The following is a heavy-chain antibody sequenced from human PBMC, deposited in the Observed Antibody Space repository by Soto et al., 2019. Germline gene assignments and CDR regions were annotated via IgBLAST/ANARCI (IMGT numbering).Heavy chain of an antibody. CDR3: AREGEYDILTGYSTHYYYYGMDV. CDR1: GFTFSTYA. D-gene: IGHD3-9*01. V-gene: IGHV3-23*01. J-gene: IGHJ6*02. Sequence: PGGSLRLSCAASGFTFSTYAMSWVRQAPGKGLEWVSSISGSGGSTYYADSVKGRFTMTTDTSTSTAYMELRSLRSDDTAVYYCAREGEYDILTGYSTHYYYYGMDVWGQGTTVTVSS. CDR2: ISGSGGST.